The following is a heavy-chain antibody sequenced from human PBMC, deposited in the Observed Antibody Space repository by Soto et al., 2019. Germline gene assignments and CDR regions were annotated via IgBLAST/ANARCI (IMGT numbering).Heavy chain of an antibody. CDR1: GGTFSSYA. D-gene: IGHD1-1*01. V-gene: IGHV1-69*06. Sequence: SVKVSCKASGGTFSSYAISWVRQAPGQGLEWMGGIIPIFGTANYAQKFQGRVTITADKSTSTAYMELNSLRAEDTAVYYCARDRWEQYFDYWGQGTLVTVSS. CDR2: IIPIFGTA. J-gene: IGHJ4*02. CDR3: ARDRWEQYFDY.